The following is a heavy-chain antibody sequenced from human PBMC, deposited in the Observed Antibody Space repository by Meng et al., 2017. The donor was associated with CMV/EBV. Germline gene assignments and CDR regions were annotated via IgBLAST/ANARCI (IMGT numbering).Heavy chain of an antibody. CDR3: ARVRGGRIDY. CDR2: IYTSGST. Sequence: QWQPQESGPGLVKPSQTLSLTCTVSGGSISSGSYYWSWIRQPAGKGLEWIGRIYTSGSTNYNPSLKSRVTISVDTSKNQFSLKLSSVTAADTAVYYCARVRGGRIDYWGQGTLVTVSS. CDR1: GGSISSGSYY. J-gene: IGHJ4*02. V-gene: IGHV4-61*02.